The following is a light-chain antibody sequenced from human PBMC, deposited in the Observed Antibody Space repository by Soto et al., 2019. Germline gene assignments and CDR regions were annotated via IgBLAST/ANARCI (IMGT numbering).Light chain of an antibody. Sequence: EIVMTQSPATLSLSPGERATLSCRASQTIDNTLAWYQRKPGQAPRLLIYGGSSRATGIPVRFSGSGSETDFTLTITRLEPEDFAMYYCQQYSSSRTFGQGTKVDIK. V-gene: IGKV3-20*01. CDR2: GGS. CDR3: QQYSSSRT. J-gene: IGKJ1*01. CDR1: QTIDNT.